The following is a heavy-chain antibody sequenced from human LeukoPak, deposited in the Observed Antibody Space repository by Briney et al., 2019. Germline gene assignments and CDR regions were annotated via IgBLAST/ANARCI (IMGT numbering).Heavy chain of an antibody. CDR3: AREVQLERLGFGKEGSAFDY. J-gene: IGHJ4*02. CDR1: GFTFSSYG. Sequence: GGSLRLSCAASGFTFSSYGMSWVRQAPGKGLEWVSAITSGGSTYYADSLKGRFIISRDNSKNTLYLQMNSLRAEDTAVYYCAREVQLERLGFGKEGSAFDYWGQGTLVTVSS. CDR2: ITSGGST. V-gene: IGHV3-23*01. D-gene: IGHD1-1*01.